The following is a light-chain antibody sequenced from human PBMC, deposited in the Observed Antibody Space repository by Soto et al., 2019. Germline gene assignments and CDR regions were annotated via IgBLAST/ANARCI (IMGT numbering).Light chain of an antibody. Sequence: DIQMTQSPSSVSASVGDRVTITCRASQGINNWLAWYQQKPGKVPKLLIYAASSLQSGVPSRFSGSGSGTDFTLTISSLQPEDFATYYCQQAHSFPRTFGQGTKVDIK. J-gene: IGKJ2*01. CDR3: QQAHSFPRT. CDR2: AAS. V-gene: IGKV1-12*01. CDR1: QGINNW.